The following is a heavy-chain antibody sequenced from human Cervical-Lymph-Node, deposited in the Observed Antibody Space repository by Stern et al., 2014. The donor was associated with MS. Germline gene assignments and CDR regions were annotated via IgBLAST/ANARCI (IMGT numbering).Heavy chain of an antibody. D-gene: IGHD4-17*01. V-gene: IGHV5-51*01. J-gene: IGHJ4*02. Sequence: EVQLVQSGAEVKKPGESLKISCKGSGYSFTANWIAWERQMPGQGLEWMWSIYPGDSDTRYSPSFQGQGTISADKSISTAYLQWSSLKASDTAMYYCARDYGDYAFDYWGQGTLVTVSS. CDR2: IYPGDSDT. CDR1: GYSFTANW. CDR3: ARDYGDYAFDY.